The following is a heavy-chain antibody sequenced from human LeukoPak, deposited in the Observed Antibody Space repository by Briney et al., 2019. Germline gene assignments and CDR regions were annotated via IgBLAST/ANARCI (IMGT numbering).Heavy chain of an antibody. V-gene: IGHV1-2*02. D-gene: IGHD2-21*02. CDR3: ARANCGGDCYTNWFDP. Sequence: GASVKVSCKASGYTFTGYYMHWVRQAPGQGLEWMGWINPNGGGTNYAQKFQGRVTMTRDTSISTAYMELSRLRSDDTAVYYCARANCGGDCYTNWFDPWGQGTLVTVSS. J-gene: IGHJ5*02. CDR1: GYTFTGYY. CDR2: INPNGGGT.